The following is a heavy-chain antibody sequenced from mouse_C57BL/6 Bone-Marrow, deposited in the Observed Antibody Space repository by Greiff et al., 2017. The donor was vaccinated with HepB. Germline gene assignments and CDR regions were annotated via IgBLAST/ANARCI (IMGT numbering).Heavy chain of an antibody. J-gene: IGHJ1*03. Sequence: QQSCQASGYTFTSYWMHWVKQRPGQGLEWIGEIDPSDSYTNYNQKFKGKSTLTVDKSSSTAYMQLSSLTSEDSAVYYCARLWYFDVWGTGTTVTVSS. CDR1: GYTFTSYW. CDR2: IDPSDSYT. CDR3: ARLWYFDV. V-gene: IGHV1-69*01.